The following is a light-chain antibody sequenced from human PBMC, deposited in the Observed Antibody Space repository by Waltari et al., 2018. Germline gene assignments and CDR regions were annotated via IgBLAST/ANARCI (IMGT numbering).Light chain of an antibody. CDR2: AAS. J-gene: IGKJ2*01. V-gene: IGKV1-39*01. CDR1: QSISSY. Sequence: DIQMTQSPSSLSASVGDRVTITCRASQSISSYLNWYQQKPGKAPKLLIYAASSLQSGVPSRFSGSGSGTDFTLTISSLQPEDFATYYCQQGYSTPPMYTFGQGTKLGIK. CDR3: QQGYSTPPMYT.